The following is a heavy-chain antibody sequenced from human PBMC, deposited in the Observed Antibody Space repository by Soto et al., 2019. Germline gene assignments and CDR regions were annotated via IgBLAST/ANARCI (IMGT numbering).Heavy chain of an antibody. J-gene: IGHJ6*02. D-gene: IGHD5-18*01. V-gene: IGHV4-59*01. CDR2: IYNSGST. CDR3: ARTVDTTTDYYYYGMDV. CDR1: GGSISSYY. Sequence: ASETLSLTCTVSGGSISSYYWSWIRQPPGQGLEWIGYIYNSGSTNYNPSLKSRVTISVDTSKNQFSLKLRSVSAADTAVYYCARTVDTTTDYYYYGMDVWGQETTVTVSS.